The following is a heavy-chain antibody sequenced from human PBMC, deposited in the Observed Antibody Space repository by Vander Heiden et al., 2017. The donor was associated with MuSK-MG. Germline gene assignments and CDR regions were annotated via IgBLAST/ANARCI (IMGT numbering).Heavy chain of an antibody. J-gene: IGHJ6*03. CDR3: ARGATVTALNYYYYMDV. Sequence: EVQLVESGGGLVQPGGSLRLSCAASGFTFSSYDMHWVRQATGKGLECVSAIGTAGDPYYPGSVKGRFTISRENAKNSLYLQMNSLSAGDTAVYYCARGATVTALNYYYYMDVWGKGTTVTVSS. CDR1: GFTFSSYD. CDR2: IGTAGDP. D-gene: IGHD4-17*01. V-gene: IGHV3-13*05.